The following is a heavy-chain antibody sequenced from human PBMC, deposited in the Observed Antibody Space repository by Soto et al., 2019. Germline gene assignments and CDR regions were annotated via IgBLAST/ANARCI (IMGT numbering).Heavy chain of an antibody. Sequence: QVQLVESGGGVVQPGRSLRLSCAASGFSFSSHGMHWVRQAPGRGLEWVAVISHDGSFKSYADSLMGRFTVSRDNSKNTLYLQIHSLRPEDTAVYYCAKLEGSVPVDGDWFDPWGQGTLVTVSS. D-gene: IGHD6-19*01. CDR1: GFSFSSHG. CDR2: ISHDGSFK. V-gene: IGHV3-30*18. J-gene: IGHJ5*02. CDR3: AKLEGSVPVDGDWFDP.